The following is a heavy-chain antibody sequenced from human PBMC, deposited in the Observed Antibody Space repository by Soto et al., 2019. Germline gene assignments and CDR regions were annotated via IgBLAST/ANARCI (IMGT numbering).Heavy chain of an antibody. Sequence: GGSLRLSCAASGFTFSSYAMSWVRQAPGKGLEWVSAISGSGGSTYYADSVKGRFTISRDNSKNTLYLQMNSLRAEDTAVYYCAKDWGKQWLEMDYYYGMDVWGQGTTVTVSS. CDR2: ISGSGGST. CDR1: GFTFSSYA. J-gene: IGHJ6*02. CDR3: AKDWGKQWLEMDYYYGMDV. V-gene: IGHV3-23*01. D-gene: IGHD6-19*01.